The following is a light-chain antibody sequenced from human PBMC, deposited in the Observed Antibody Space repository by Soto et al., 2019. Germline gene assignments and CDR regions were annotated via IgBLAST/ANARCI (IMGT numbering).Light chain of an antibody. V-gene: IGKV2-28*01. J-gene: IGKJ3*01. CDR3: MQALQTSFT. CDR1: QSLLHRNGYNY. Sequence: DIVMTQSPLSLSVTPGEPASISCRCSQSLLHRNGYNYLDWYLQKPGQSPQLLISLGSYRASGVPDRLSGSGSGTDFTLNITRVEAGDVGVYYCMQALQTSFTFGPGTRVDI. CDR2: LGS.